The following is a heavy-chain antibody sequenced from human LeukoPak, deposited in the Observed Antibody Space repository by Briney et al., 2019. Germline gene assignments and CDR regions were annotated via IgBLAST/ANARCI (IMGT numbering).Heavy chain of an antibody. J-gene: IGHJ4*02. Sequence: GASVKVSCKAFGYTFTGYWMHWVRQAPGQGPEWMGVISPSGGSTIYAQKFQGRVTITADKSTSTAYMELSSLRSEDTAVYYCAMGGYYYDSSGSDYWGQGTLVTVSS. D-gene: IGHD3-22*01. CDR3: AMGGYYYDSSGSDY. CDR2: ISPSGGST. CDR1: GYTFTGYW. V-gene: IGHV1-46*01.